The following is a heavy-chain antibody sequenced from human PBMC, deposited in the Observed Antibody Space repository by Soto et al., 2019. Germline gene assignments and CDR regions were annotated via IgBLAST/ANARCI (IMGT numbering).Heavy chain of an antibody. Sequence: QVQLVQSGAEVKKPGSSVKVSCKASGGTFSSYAISCVRQAPGQGLEWMGGILPIFGTANYAQKFHGRVTISADESTRTAYMELSSLRSEDTAVYYCARYTLGGALHFDYWGQGTLVTVSS. CDR3: ARYTLGGALHFDY. CDR2: ILPIFGTA. J-gene: IGHJ4*02. D-gene: IGHD3-16*01. CDR1: GGTFSSYA. V-gene: IGHV1-69*12.